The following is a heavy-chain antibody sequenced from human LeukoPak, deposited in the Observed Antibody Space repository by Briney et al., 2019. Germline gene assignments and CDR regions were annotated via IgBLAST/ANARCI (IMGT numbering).Heavy chain of an antibody. CDR1: GFTFSSYS. V-gene: IGHV3-48*01. CDR2: ISSSSSTI. D-gene: IGHD2-2*02. Sequence: GGSLRLSCAASGFTFSSYSMNWVRQAPGKGLEWVSYISSSSSTIYYADSVKGRFTISRDNAKNSLYLQMNSLRAEDTAVYYCAREGNCSSTSCYTGAFDIWGQGTVVTVSS. J-gene: IGHJ3*02. CDR3: AREGNCSSTSCYTGAFDI.